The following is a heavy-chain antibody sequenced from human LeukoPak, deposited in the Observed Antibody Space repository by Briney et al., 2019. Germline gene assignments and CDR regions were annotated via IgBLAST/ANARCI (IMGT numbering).Heavy chain of an antibody. CDR3: AREGPHCSSSNCYYPKAIGFFDS. CDR1: GGSFSGYY. J-gene: IGHJ4*02. V-gene: IGHV4-34*01. CDR2: INHSGST. Sequence: SETLSLTCAVYGGSFSGYYWSWIRQPPGKGLEWIGEINHSGSTNYNPSLKSRVTISVDTSKNQFSLQLTSMTRDDAALYFCAREGPHCSSSNCYYPKAIGFFDSWGQGNLVTVSS. D-gene: IGHD2-15*01.